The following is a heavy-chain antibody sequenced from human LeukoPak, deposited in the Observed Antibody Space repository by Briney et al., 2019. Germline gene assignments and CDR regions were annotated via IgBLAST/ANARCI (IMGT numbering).Heavy chain of an antibody. Sequence: SVKVSCKASGGTFSSYAISWVRQAPGQGLEWMGGIIPIFGTANYAQKFQGRVTITADESTSTAYMELSSLRSEDTAVYYCARDRGYSSSWSKIHFDYWGQGTLVTVSS. D-gene: IGHD6-13*01. CDR2: IIPIFGTA. V-gene: IGHV1-69*13. CDR1: GGTFSSYA. CDR3: ARDRGYSSSWSKIHFDY. J-gene: IGHJ4*02.